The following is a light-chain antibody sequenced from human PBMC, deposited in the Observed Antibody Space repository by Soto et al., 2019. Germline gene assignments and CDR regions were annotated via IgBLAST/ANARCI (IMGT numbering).Light chain of an antibody. V-gene: IGKV3-11*01. CDR3: QQRYSWPPLT. J-gene: IGKJ5*01. Sequence: EIVLTPSPATLSLSPGERATLSCRASQSVGKYLAWYQQKAGQAPRLLIYDASNRATGIPARFSGSGAGTDFTLTISSLDPDDFAVYYCQQRYSWPPLTFGQGTRLEIK. CDR1: QSVGKY. CDR2: DAS.